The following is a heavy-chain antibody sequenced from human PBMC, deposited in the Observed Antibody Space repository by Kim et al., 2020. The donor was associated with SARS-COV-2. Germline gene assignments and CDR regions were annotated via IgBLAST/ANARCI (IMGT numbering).Heavy chain of an antibody. CDR1: GGSFSGYY. CDR2: INHSGST. V-gene: IGHV4-34*01. CDR3: ARGNRIAVAGRREEMGDY. Sequence: SETLSLTCAVYGGSFSGYYWSWIRQPPGKGLEWIGEINHSGSTNYNPSLKSRVTISVDTSKNQFSLKLSSVTAADKAVYYCARGNRIAVAGRREEMGDYWGQGTLVTVSS. J-gene: IGHJ4*02. D-gene: IGHD6-19*01.